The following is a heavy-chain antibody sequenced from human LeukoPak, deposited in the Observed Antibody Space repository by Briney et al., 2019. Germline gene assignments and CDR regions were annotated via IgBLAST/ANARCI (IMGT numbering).Heavy chain of an antibody. CDR1: GGTFSSYT. CDR2: IIPIFGTA. V-gene: IGHV1-69*13. Sequence: GASVKVSCKASGGTFSSYTISWVRQPPGQGLEWMGGIIPIFGTANYAQKFPGRVTITADESTSTAYMELSSLRSEDTAVYYCARDTSGGYYYYMDVWGKGTTVTISS. CDR3: ARDTSGGYYYYMDV. J-gene: IGHJ6*03. D-gene: IGHD2-15*01.